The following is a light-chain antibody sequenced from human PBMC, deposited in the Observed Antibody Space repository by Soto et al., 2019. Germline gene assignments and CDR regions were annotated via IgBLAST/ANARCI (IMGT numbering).Light chain of an antibody. CDR1: SSDVGAYNY. Sequence: QSALTQPRSVSGSPGQSVTLSCTGTSSDVGAYNYVSWYQQHPGKAPKLMIYDVSRRPSGVPDRFSGSKSGNTASLTISGLQAEDEGDYYCCSNAGRYTWVFGGGTKLTVL. J-gene: IGLJ3*02. CDR3: CSNAGRYTWV. CDR2: DVS. V-gene: IGLV2-11*01.